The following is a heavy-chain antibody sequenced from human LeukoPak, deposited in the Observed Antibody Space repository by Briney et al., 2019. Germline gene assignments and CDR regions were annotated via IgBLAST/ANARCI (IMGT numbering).Heavy chain of an antibody. V-gene: IGHV3-7*01. CDR1: GFTFSSHW. J-gene: IGHJ4*02. Sequence: PGGSLRLSCAASGFTFSSHWMSWVRQAPGKGLEWVANIKKDGSEKYYVDAVKGRFTISRDNAKTSLYLQMNSLRAEDTAVYYCARDLSGIAGYTYGRGIDYWGQRTLVTVSS. CDR3: ARDLSGIAGYTYGRGIDY. D-gene: IGHD5-18*01. CDR2: IKKDGSEK.